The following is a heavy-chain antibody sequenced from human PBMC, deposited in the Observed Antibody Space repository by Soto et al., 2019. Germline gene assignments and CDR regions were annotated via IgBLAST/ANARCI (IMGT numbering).Heavy chain of an antibody. CDR1: GGSISSSSYY. CDR3: ATPGYSSSYDY. D-gene: IGHD6-13*01. Sequence: QLQLQESGPGLVKPSETLSLTCTVSGGSISSSSYYWGWIRQPPGKGLEWIGSIYYSGSTYYNPSLKSRVTISVDTSKNQSSLKLSSVTAADTAVYYCATPGYSSSYDYWGQGTLVTVSS. CDR2: IYYSGST. J-gene: IGHJ4*02. V-gene: IGHV4-39*01.